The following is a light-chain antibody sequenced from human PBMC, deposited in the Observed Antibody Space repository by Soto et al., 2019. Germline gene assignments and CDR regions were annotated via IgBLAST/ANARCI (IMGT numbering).Light chain of an antibody. CDR2: WAS. J-gene: IGKJ1*01. Sequence: DIVMNQAPDSLAVSLGERATITPMSIQSVFYSSNNKNYLAWSQQTPGQPTKLRSDWASTRESGVPDRVSGSGSGTDVTLTRSSLQAEDVAVYYCQQYYSTPPTFGQGTKVDIK. CDR1: QSVFYSSNNKNY. V-gene: IGKV4-1*01. CDR3: QQYYSTPPT.